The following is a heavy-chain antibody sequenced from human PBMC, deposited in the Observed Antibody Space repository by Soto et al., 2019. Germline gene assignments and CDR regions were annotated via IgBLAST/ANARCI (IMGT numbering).Heavy chain of an antibody. CDR2: INPSGGST. D-gene: IGHD3-3*01. CDR1: GYTFTSYY. J-gene: IGHJ6*02. V-gene: IGHV1-46*01. CDR3: ARSEGRTYYDFWRGYYYYGMDV. Sequence: ASVKVSCKASGYTFTSYYMHWVRQAPGQGPEWMGIINPSGGSTSYAQKFQGRVTMTRDTSTSTVYMELSSLRSEDTAVYYCARSEGRTYYDFWRGYYYYGMDVWGQGTTVTVSS.